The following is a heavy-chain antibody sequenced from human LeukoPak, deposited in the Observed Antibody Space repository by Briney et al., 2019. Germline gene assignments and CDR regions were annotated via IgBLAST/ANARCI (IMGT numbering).Heavy chain of an antibody. Sequence: SETLSLTCTVSGGSISSGGYYWSWIRQHPGKGLEWIGYIYYSGSTYYNPSLKSRVTISVDTSKNQFSLKLSSVTAADTAVYYCARLNCRGGSCYSVDHWGQGTLVTVSS. CDR2: IYYSGST. D-gene: IGHD2-15*01. CDR3: ARLNCRGGSCYSVDH. V-gene: IGHV4-31*03. J-gene: IGHJ5*02. CDR1: GGSISSGGYY.